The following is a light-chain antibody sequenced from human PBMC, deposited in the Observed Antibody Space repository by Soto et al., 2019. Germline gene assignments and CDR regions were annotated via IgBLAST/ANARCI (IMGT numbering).Light chain of an antibody. J-gene: IGKJ2*01. Sequence: EIVVTQSPATLSVSPGERATLSCRASQSVGSNLAWYQQKPGQAPRLLIYGASTRATGIPARFSGSGSGTEFTLTISSLQSEDFAVYYCQQYNNWPPTYTFGQGTKLEIK. CDR3: QQYNNWPPTYT. CDR1: QSVGSN. CDR2: GAS. V-gene: IGKV3-15*01.